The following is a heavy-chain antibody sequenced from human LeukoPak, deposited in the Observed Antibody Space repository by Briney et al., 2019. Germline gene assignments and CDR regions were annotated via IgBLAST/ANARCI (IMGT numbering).Heavy chain of an antibody. V-gene: IGHV1-18*01. J-gene: IGHJ4*02. Sequence: GASVKVSCKSSGYTFTSYGINWVRQAPGQGREWMGWISASNGNTNYAQKLQGRVTMTTNTSTSTAYMELRSLRSDDTAVYYCARVDRSGSYYQRAPIDYWGQGTLVTVSS. CDR2: ISASNGNT. D-gene: IGHD1-26*01. CDR1: GYTFTSYG. CDR3: ARVDRSGSYYQRAPIDY.